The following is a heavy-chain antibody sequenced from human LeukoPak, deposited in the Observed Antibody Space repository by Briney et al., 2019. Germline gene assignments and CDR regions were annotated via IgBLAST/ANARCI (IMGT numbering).Heavy chain of an antibody. CDR2: ISDSSDFT. CDR3: AKGSPPGD. J-gene: IGHJ4*02. D-gene: IGHD3-16*01. Sequence: PGGSLRLSCAASGFTFSVYYMTWIRRAPGKGLEWVSYISDSSDFTNYADSVRGRFTISRDNAKNSLYLQMNTLRAEDTAVYYCAKGSPPGDWGQGTLVTVSS. V-gene: IGHV3-11*05. CDR1: GFTFSVYY.